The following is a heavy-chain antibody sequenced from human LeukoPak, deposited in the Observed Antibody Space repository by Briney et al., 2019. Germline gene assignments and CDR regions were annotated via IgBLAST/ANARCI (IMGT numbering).Heavy chain of an antibody. Sequence: PSETLSLTCTVSGYSISSGYYWGWIRQPPGKGLEWIGSIYHSGSTYYNPSLKSRVTISVDTSKNQFSLKLSSVTAADTAVYYCARTTSRVTDFDYWGQGTLVTVSS. CDR2: IYHSGST. J-gene: IGHJ4*02. D-gene: IGHD2-21*02. CDR3: ARTTSRVTDFDY. V-gene: IGHV4-38-2*02. CDR1: GYSISSGYY.